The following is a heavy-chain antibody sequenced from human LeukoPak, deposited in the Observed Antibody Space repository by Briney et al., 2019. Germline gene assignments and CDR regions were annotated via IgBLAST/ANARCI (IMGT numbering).Heavy chain of an antibody. CDR1: GGSINSSSYY. D-gene: IGHD1-26*01. V-gene: IGHV4-39*07. CDR3: VRDRVGTTGVPYFDF. CDR2: IYYSGSP. Sequence: PSGTLSLTCTVSGGSINSSSYYWGWLRQPPGKGLEWIGSIYYSGSPNYNPSLKSRVTISIDTSKNQFSLKLSSVTAADTAVYYCVRDRVGTTGVPYFDFWGQGTLVTVSS. J-gene: IGHJ4*01.